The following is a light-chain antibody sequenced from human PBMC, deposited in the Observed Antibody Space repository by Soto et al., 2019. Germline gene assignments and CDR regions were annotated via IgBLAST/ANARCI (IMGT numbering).Light chain of an antibody. CDR3: QRYNTYPLT. CDR1: QNIDAW. CDR2: KAS. V-gene: IGKV1-5*03. J-gene: IGKJ4*01. Sequence: IQMTQPPSTLSASVGDRVTITCRASQNIDAWLAWYQQKPGKAPKVLIYKASSLESGVPSRFSGSGSGTEFTLTISSLQPYDSVTYYPQRYNTYPLTFVGGTKVDIK.